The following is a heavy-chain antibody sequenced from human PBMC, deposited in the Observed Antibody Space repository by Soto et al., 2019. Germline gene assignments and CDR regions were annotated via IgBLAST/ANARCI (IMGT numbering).Heavy chain of an antibody. J-gene: IGHJ4*02. CDR3: ARDKIAVAIDY. D-gene: IGHD6-19*01. V-gene: IGHV3-48*01. CDR2: ISSSSSTI. CDR1: GFTFSSYS. Sequence: WGSLRLSCAASGFTFSSYSMNWVRQAPGKGLEWVSYISSSSSTIYYADSVKGRFTISRDNAKNSLYLQMNSLRAEDTAVYYCARDKIAVAIDYWGQGTLVTVSS.